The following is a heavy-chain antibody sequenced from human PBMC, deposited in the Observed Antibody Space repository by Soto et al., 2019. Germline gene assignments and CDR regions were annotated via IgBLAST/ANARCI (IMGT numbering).Heavy chain of an antibody. CDR2: IDSDNNT. Sequence: EVQLVETGGDLIQPGGSLRLSCAASGFTVSSDSMTWVRQAPGKGLEWISIIDSDNNTEYADSMKGRFSISRDTSKNILYHQMNSLRAEDTAEYYCARHYSAMGVWGQGTTVTVSS. CDR3: ARHYSAMGV. CDR1: GFTVSSDS. J-gene: IGHJ6*02. V-gene: IGHV3-53*02.